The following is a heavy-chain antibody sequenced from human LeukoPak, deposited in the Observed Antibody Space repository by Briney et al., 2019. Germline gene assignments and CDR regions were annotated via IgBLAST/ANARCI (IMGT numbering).Heavy chain of an antibody. J-gene: IGHJ4*02. D-gene: IGHD2-15*01. V-gene: IGHV4-59*08. CDR2: IYYSGST. CDR1: GGSICSFF. Sequence: PSETLSLTSTHLGGSICSFFRRSRPQPPGQGLEWIGYIYYSGSTNYNPSLKSRGTISVDTSKNQFSLKLSSVTAADTAVYYCARLDRSVRSCYRGYFACWGQGTLVTVSS. CDR3: ARLDRSVRSCYRGYFAC.